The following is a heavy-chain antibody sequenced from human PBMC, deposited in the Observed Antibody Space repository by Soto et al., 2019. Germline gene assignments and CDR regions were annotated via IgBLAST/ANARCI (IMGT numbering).Heavy chain of an antibody. D-gene: IGHD2-2*01. Sequence: ASLNVSCKTSGYTCTNYGISWVLQAPGQGLEWMGWISAYNGNTDYAQKLQGRVTMTTDTSTSTAYMELRSLRSDDTAVYYCARVGAYCVSTSCHDYWGQGTLFSVSS. CDR3: ARVGAYCVSTSCHDY. CDR1: GYTCTNYG. J-gene: IGHJ4*02. V-gene: IGHV1-18*01. CDR2: ISAYNGNT.